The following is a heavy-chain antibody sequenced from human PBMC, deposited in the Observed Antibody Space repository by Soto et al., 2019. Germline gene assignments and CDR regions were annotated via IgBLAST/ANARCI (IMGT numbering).Heavy chain of an antibody. V-gene: IGHV1-69*02. J-gene: IGHJ4*02. CDR2: IIPILGIA. CDR3: ACSGSSLHFGRYFDY. CDR1: GGTFSSYT. D-gene: IGHD3-22*01. Sequence: QVQLVQSGAEVKKPGSSVKVSCKASGGTFSSYTISWVRQAPGQGLEWMGRIIPILGIANYAQKFQGRVTITADTSTSTAYLEMSSLSSEDTAVYYCACSGSSLHFGRYFDYWGQGALVTVSS.